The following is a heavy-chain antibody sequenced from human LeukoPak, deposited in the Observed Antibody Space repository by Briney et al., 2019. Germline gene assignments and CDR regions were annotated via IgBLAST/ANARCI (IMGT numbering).Heavy chain of an antibody. CDR1: GGSINSGGYY. CDR2: IYYSGST. CDR3: ARSSPLWFGELLNFDY. D-gene: IGHD3-10*01. V-gene: IGHV4-31*03. Sequence: PSETLSLTCTVSGGSINSGGYYWSWIRQHPGKGLEWIGYIYYSGSTYYNPSLKSRVTISVDTSKNQFSLKLSSVTAADTAVYYCARSSPLWFGELLNFDYWGQGTLVTVSS. J-gene: IGHJ4*02.